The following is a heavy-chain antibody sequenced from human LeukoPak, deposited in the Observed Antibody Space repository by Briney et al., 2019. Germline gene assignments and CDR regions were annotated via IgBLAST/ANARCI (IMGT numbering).Heavy chain of an antibody. CDR2: INHSGST. D-gene: IGHD6-6*01. CDR1: GGSFSGYY. V-gene: IGHV4-34*01. CDR3: ARGLIAARQWYYYMDV. Sequence: PSETLSLTCAVYGGSFSGYYWSWIRQPPGKGLEWIGEINHSGSTNYNPSLKSRVTISVDTSKNQFSLKLSSVTAADTAVYYCARGLIAARQWYYYMDVWGKGTTVTVS. J-gene: IGHJ6*03.